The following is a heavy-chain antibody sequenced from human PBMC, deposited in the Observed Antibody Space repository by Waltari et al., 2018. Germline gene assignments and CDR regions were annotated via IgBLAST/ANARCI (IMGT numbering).Heavy chain of an antibody. D-gene: IGHD5-18*01. J-gene: IGHJ4*02. V-gene: IGHV1-24*01. Sequence: QVQLVQSGAEVKKPGASVKVSCKVSGYTLTELSMHWVRQAPGKGLEWMGGCDHEEGETIYEQKSQGRVTMTEDTSTDTAYMELSSLRSEDTAVYYCASRGLSWIQLWFGYWGQGTLVTVSS. CDR2: CDHEEGET. CDR1: GYTLTELS. CDR3: ASRGLSWIQLWFGY.